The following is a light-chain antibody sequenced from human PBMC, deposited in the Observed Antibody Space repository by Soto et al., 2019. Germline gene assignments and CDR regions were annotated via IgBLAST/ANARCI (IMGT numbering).Light chain of an antibody. CDR2: DVN. J-gene: IGLJ2*01. CDR3: SSYTTSSTVI. V-gene: IGLV2-14*01. CDR1: SSDVGAYNY. Sequence: QSVLTQPASVSGSPGQLITISCTGTSSDVGAYNYVSWYQQHPGKAPKLMIYDVNNRPSGVSSRFSGSKLGNTASLTISGLQTEDEADYYCSSYTTSSTVIFGGGTQLTVL.